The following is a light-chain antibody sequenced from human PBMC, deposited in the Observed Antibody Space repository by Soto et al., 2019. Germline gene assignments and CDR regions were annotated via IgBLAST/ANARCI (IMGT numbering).Light chain of an antibody. J-gene: IGKJ4*01. CDR1: QSVSSNY. Sequence: EIVLTHSPGTLSLSPCERATLSSSASQSVSSNYLAWYQQKPGQAPRLLIYGASSRATGIPDRFSGSGSGTDFTLTISRLEPEDFVVYYCQQYGSSPPLTFGGGTKVDIK. V-gene: IGKV3-20*01. CDR3: QQYGSSPPLT. CDR2: GAS.